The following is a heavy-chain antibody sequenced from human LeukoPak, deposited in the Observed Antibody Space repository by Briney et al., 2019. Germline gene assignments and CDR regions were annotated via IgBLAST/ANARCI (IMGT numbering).Heavy chain of an antibody. J-gene: IGHJ6*03. D-gene: IGHD5-12*01. CDR3: ARERTLVATIPPREKKKNYYMDV. Sequence: GGSLRLSCAASGFTFSDYYMSWIRQAPGKGLEWVSYISSSGSTIYYADSVKGRFTISRDNAKNSLYLQMNSLRAEDTAVYYCARERTLVATIPPREKKKNYYMDVWGKGTTVAVSS. CDR2: ISSSGSTI. V-gene: IGHV3-11*04. CDR1: GFTFSDYY.